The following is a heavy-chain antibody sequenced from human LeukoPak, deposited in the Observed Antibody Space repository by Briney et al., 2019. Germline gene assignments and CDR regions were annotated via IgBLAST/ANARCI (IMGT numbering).Heavy chain of an antibody. J-gene: IGHJ4*02. CDR3: AKSHRYKDY. Sequence: PGGSLRLSCAASGFSFTNYDMTWVRQAPGKGLEWVSTITASGGSTYYADSVKGRFTISRDNSKTTLYLQVNSLRAEDTAIYYCAKSHRYKDYWGQGTLVTVSS. V-gene: IGHV3-23*01. CDR1: GFSFTNYD. CDR2: ITASGGST. D-gene: IGHD1-1*01.